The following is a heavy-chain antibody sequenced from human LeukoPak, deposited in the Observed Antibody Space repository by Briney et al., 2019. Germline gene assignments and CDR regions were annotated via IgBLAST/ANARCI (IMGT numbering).Heavy chain of an antibody. Sequence: SVKVSCKASGGTFNKDAIAWLRQAPGQGFEWMGEIIPLLDTINYAQRFQGRVTITADEPTSTVYIELSNLRSEDTAVYFCARGKWLVPFDYWGQGTLVTVSS. CDR2: IIPLLDTI. CDR3: ARGKWLVPFDY. J-gene: IGHJ4*02. V-gene: IGHV1-69*01. CDR1: GGTFNKDA. D-gene: IGHD6-19*01.